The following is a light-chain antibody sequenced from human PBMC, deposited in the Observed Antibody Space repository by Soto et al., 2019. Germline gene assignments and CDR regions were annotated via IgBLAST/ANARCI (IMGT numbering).Light chain of an antibody. CDR2: EVS. Sequence: DIQMTQCPSTLSASVGDRFTTTSLAIQIISRCLAWYQQKPGKCPKLLINEVSRLEGGGPSRFIDSGSGTEFPLTICYQQPDDFAAYYCPQDSRLHTVGPVTRLEIK. CDR3: PQDSRLHT. V-gene: IGKV1-5*01. CDR1: QIISRC. J-gene: IGKJ5*01.